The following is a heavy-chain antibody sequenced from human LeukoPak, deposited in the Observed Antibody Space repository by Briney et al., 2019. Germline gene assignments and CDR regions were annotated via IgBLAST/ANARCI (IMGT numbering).Heavy chain of an antibody. CDR1: GASISTSAYY. CDR2: IYYSGST. Sequence: SETLSLTCSVSGASISTSAYYWGWIRQPPGKGLEWIGSIYYSGSTYYNASLNSRVTISIDTSKNLFSLRLNSNCAKSGGYGLIDNWGQGTLVTASS. CDR3: DN. J-gene: IGHJ4*02. V-gene: IGHV4-39*01. D-gene: IGHD1-26*01.